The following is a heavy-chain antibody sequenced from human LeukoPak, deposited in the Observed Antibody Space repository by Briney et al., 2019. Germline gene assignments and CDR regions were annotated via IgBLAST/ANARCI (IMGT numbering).Heavy chain of an antibody. CDR1: SGSISGYY. CDR3: AREEAVAGLDY. J-gene: IGHJ4*02. CDR2: IYYSGST. V-gene: IGHV4-59*01. Sequence: SETLSLTCNVSSGSISGYYWTWVRQPPGKGLEWIGFIYYSGSTNYNPSLKTRVTMSVDASKNELSLKMTSVTAADTAVYYCAREEAVAGLDYWGQGTLVTVSS. D-gene: IGHD6-19*01.